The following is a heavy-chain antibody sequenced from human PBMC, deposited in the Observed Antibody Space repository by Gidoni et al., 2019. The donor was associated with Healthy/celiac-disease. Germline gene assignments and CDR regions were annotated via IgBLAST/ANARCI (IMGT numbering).Heavy chain of an antibody. J-gene: IGHJ5*02. CDR1: GYSFTSYW. V-gene: IGHV5-51*01. CDR3: ARLGDPSMVRGVSEPNWFDP. CDR2: IYPGDSDT. D-gene: IGHD3-10*01. Sequence: EVQLVQSGAEVKKPGASLKISCKGSGYSFTSYWIGWVRQMPGKGLEWMGIIYPGDSDTRYSPSFQGQVTISADKSISTAYLQWSSLKASDTAMYYCARLGDPSMVRGVSEPNWFDPWGQGTLVTVSS.